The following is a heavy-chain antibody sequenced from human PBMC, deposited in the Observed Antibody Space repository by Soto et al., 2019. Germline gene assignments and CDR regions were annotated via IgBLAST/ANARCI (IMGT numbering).Heavy chain of an antibody. V-gene: IGHV3-21*01. D-gene: IGHD6-13*01. CDR1: GFTFSSYS. CDR2: ISSSSSYI. J-gene: IGHJ1*01. Sequence: GGSLRLSCAASGFTFSSYSMNWVRQAPGKGLEWVSSISSSSSYIYYADSVKGRFTISRDNAKNSLYLQMNSLRAEDTAVYYCARGNIAAAGTEFVYFQHWGQGTLVTVSS. CDR3: ARGNIAAAGTEFVYFQH.